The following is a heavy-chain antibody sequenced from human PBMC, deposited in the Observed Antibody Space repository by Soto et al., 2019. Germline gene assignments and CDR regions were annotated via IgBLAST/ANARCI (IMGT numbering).Heavy chain of an antibody. J-gene: IGHJ4*02. D-gene: IGHD3-10*01. CDR3: ARDSGYGSGNSVNHYLDY. Sequence: SETLSLTCAVYGGSFSAYYWSWVRQPPGKGLEWIGEIIHSESTKYNPSLKSRVTISVDTSKNQFSLKLSSVTAADTAVYYCARDSGYGSGNSVNHYLDYWGQGTLVTVSS. CDR1: GGSFSAYY. CDR2: IIHSEST. V-gene: IGHV4-34*12.